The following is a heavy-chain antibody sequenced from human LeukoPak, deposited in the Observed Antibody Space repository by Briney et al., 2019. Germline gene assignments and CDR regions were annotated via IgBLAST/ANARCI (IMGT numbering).Heavy chain of an antibody. D-gene: IGHD2-2*03. CDR1: GFTFSSYS. Sequence: GGSLRLSCAASGFTFSSYSMNWVRRAPGKGLEWVSSISSSSSYIYYADSVKGRFTISRDNAKNSLYLQMNSLRAEDTAVYFCARDYAKLGYCSGTSCPDAFDFWGQGTVVTVSS. CDR2: ISSSSSYI. V-gene: IGHV3-21*01. J-gene: IGHJ3*01. CDR3: ARDYAKLGYCSGTSCPDAFDF.